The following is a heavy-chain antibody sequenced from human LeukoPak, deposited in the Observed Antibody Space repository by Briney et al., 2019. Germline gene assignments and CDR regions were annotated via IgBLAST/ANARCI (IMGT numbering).Heavy chain of an antibody. CDR3: ARGEVVTASNDAFDI. CDR2: INPSGGST. V-gene: IGHV1-46*01. CDR1: GYTFTSYC. Sequence: ASVKVSCKASGYTFTSYCMHWVRQAPGQGLEWMGIINPSGGSTSYAQKFQGRVTMTRDMSTSTVYMELSSLRSEDTAVYYCARGEVVTASNDAFDIWGQGTMVTVSS. D-gene: IGHD2-21*02. J-gene: IGHJ3*02.